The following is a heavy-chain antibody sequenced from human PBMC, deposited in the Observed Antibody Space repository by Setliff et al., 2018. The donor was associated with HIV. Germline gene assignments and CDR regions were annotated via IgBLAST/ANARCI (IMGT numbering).Heavy chain of an antibody. V-gene: IGHV4-59*01. Sequence: SETLSLTCNVSGGSISSYYWNWIRQPPGKGLEWIGYSYHTGNTHYNPSLESRVSISVDTSKNQFSLKLTSVTAADTAVYFCARGHTKNYYGGDFFDYWGQGSLVTVSS. CDR3: ARGHTKNYYGGDFFDY. D-gene: IGHD1-26*01. CDR1: GGSISSYY. J-gene: IGHJ4*02. CDR2: SYHTGNT.